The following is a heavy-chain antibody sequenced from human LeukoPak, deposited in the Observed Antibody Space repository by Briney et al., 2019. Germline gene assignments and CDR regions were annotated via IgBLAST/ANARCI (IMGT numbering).Heavy chain of an antibody. V-gene: IGHV5-51*01. CDR3: ARAQVPAMVRGVIISWFDP. CDR2: IYPGDSDT. D-gene: IGHD3-10*01. CDR1: GYIFTNYF. J-gene: IGHJ5*02. Sequence: GESLKISCQTSGYIFTNYFIGWVRQMPGKGLECMGIIYPGDSDTRYSPSFQGQVTISVDKSISTAYLQWSSLKASDTAMYYCARAQVPAMVRGVIISWFDPWGQGTLVTVSS.